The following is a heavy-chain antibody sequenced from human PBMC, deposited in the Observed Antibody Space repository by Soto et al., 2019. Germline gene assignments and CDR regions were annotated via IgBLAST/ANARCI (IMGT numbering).Heavy chain of an antibody. CDR3: ARDGGVYGSGSWGLEYGMDV. CDR2: IYSGGST. CDR1: GFTVSSNY. Sequence: GALRLSCAASGFTVSSNYMSWVRQAPGKGLEWVSVIYSGGSTYYADSVKGRFTISRDNSKNTLYLQMNSLRAEDTAVYYCARDGGVYGSGSWGLEYGMDVWGQGTTVTVSS. V-gene: IGHV3-53*01. J-gene: IGHJ6*02. D-gene: IGHD3-10*01.